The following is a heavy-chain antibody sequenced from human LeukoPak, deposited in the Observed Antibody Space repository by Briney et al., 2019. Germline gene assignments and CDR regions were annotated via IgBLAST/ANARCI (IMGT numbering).Heavy chain of an antibody. V-gene: IGHV4-61*07. J-gene: IGHJ4*02. Sequence: IFSTGSXTYSPSLKSRVXMSVETSKNQFSLTLISVNAADTAVYYCARHPLTFGGLIXLDYWGQGXLXXVSS. CDR2: IFSTGSX. D-gene: IGHD3-16*01. CDR3: ARHPLTFGGLIXLDY.